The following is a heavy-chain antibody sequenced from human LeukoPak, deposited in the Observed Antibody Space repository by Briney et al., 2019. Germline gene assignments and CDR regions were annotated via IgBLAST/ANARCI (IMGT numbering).Heavy chain of an antibody. V-gene: IGHV1-69*05. Sequence: SVKVSCKASGGTFSSYAISWVRQARGQGLEWMGRIIPIFGTANYTQKFQGRVTITTDESTSTAYMELSSLRSEDTAVYYCARDVYYDFWSGYISHWGQGTLVTVSS. D-gene: IGHD3-3*01. CDR1: GGTFSSYA. CDR3: ARDVYYDFWSGYISH. CDR2: IIPIFGTA. J-gene: IGHJ4*02.